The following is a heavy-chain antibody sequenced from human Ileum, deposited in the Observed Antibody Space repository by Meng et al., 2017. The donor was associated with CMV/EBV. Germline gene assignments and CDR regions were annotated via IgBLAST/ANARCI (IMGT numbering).Heavy chain of an antibody. J-gene: IGHJ4*02. CDR2: ISYDGNNK. CDR1: GFTFSASA. CDR3: AKDYRYFATFDY. D-gene: IGHD3-9*01. Sequence: RRGVAGEGVVQPGMSLRLSWATSGFTFSASAMHWVRQAPGKGLEWVAVISYDGNNKYYADSVKGRITISRDNSKNTLYLQMDSLRVEDTAFYYCAKDYRYFATFDYWGQGTLVTVSS. V-gene: IGHV3-30-3*01.